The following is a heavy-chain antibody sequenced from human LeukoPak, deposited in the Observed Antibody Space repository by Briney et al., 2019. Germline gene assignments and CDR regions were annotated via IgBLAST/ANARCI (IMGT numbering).Heavy chain of an antibody. CDR2: IKSKTDGGTT. V-gene: IGHV3-15*01. D-gene: IGHD3-10*01. CDR3: ARDRGSITMVRGVNYY. CDR1: GFTFSNAW. J-gene: IGHJ4*02. Sequence: GGSLRLSCAASGFTFSNAWMSWVRRAPGKGLEWVGRIKSKTDGGTTDYAAPVKGRFTISRDDSKNTLYLQMNSLRAEDTAVYYCARDRGSITMVRGVNYYWGQGTLVTVSS.